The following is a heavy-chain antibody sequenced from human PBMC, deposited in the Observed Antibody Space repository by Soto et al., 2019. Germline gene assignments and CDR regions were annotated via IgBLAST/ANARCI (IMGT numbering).Heavy chain of an antibody. CDR3: ARLSLGYCSGGSCYSPGWFDP. CDR2: IDPSDSYT. Sequence: GESLKISCKGSGYSFTSYWISWVRQMPGKGLEWMGRIDPSDSYTNYSPSFQGHVTISADKSISTAYLQCSSLKASDTAMYYCARLSLGYCSGGSCYSPGWFDPWGQGTLVTVSS. V-gene: IGHV5-10-1*01. D-gene: IGHD2-15*01. J-gene: IGHJ5*02. CDR1: GYSFTSYW.